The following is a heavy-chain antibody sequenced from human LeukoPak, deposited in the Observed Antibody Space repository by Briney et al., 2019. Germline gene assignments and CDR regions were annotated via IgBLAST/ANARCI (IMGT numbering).Heavy chain of an antibody. CDR1: GFTFSSYA. D-gene: IGHD3-16*02. Sequence: GRSLRLSCAASGFTFSSYAMHWVRQAPGKGLEWVAVISYDGSNKYYADSVKGRFTISRDNSKNTLYLQMNSLRAEDTAVYYCARDLDYDYVWGSYRYTNFDYWGQGTLVTVSS. CDR3: ARDLDYDYVWGSYRYTNFDY. CDR2: ISYDGSNK. J-gene: IGHJ4*02. V-gene: IGHV3-30-3*01.